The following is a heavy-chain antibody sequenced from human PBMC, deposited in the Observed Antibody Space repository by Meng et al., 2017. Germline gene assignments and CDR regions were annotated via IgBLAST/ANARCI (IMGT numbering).Heavy chain of an antibody. CDR2: IKSKTDGGTT. Sequence: GESLKISCAASGFTFSNAWMSWVRQAPGKGLEWVGRIKSKTDGGTTDYAAPVKGRFTISRDDSKNTLYLQMNSLRAEDTAVYYCALAGVGATIINYYYYGMDVWGQGTTVTVSS. V-gene: IGHV3-15*01. J-gene: IGHJ6*02. CDR3: ALAGVGATIINYYYYGMDV. D-gene: IGHD1-26*01. CDR1: GFTFSNAW.